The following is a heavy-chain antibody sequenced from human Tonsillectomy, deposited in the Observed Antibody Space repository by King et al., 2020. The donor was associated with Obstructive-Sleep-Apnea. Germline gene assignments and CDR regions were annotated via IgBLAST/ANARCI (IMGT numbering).Heavy chain of an antibody. CDR1: GFTFSSYS. J-gene: IGHJ6*02. CDR2: ISSSSSTI. D-gene: IGHD3-9*01. V-gene: IGHV3-48*01. CDR3: ARYNDILTNYYYGMDV. Sequence: QLVQSGGGLVQPGGSLRLSCAASGFTFSSYSMNWVRQAPGKGLEWVSYISSSSSTIYYADSVKGRFTISRDNAKNSLYLQMNSLRAEDTAVYYCARYNDILTNYYYGMDVWGQGTTVTVSS.